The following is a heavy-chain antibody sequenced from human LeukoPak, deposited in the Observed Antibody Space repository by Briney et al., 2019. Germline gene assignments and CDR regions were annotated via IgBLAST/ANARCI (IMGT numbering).Heavy chain of an antibody. CDR2: IYSGGST. CDR1: GFTVSSNY. J-gene: IGHJ6*02. D-gene: IGHD3-22*01. Sequence: GGSLRHSCAASGFTVSSNYMSWVRQAPGKGLEWVSVIYSGGSTYYADSVKGRFTISRHNSKNTLYLQMNSLRAEDTAVYYCAREARYYDSSGSSDYYYGMDVWGQGTTVTVSS. CDR3: AREARYYDSSGSSDYYYGMDV. V-gene: IGHV3-53*04.